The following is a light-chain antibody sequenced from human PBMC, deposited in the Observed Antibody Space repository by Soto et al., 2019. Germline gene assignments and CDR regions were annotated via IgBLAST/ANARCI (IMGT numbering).Light chain of an antibody. J-gene: IGKJ1*01. CDR3: HQRQSLPRT. CDR1: QYINTR. CDR2: QTS. Sequence: IVLTHSRTTLSSLPGDRVTLSCRASQYINTRLSWYQHRPGQAPRLLIYQTSIRAAGIPARFSASWSGTDFTLTISDVQPEDFALYYCHQRQSLPRTFSQGTKVDIK. V-gene: IGKV3-11*01.